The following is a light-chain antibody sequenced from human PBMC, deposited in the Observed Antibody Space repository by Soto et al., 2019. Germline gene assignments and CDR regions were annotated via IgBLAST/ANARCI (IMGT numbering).Light chain of an antibody. CDR3: KEYTGSPPFS. J-gene: IGKJ5*01. Sequence: VSHRVSSYLAWYQETPGQAPRLLIYGASTRATVIPARLSGSGSGSEFSLFMSSLYSEVLGVLYCKEYTGSPPFSFGEGTRLEIK. CDR2: GAS. CDR1: HRVSSY. V-gene: IGKV3-15*01.